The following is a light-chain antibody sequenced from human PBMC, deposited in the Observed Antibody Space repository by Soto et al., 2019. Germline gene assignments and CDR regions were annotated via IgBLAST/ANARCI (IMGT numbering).Light chain of an antibody. CDR3: QVWDSSSHHPVV. J-gene: IGLJ2*01. Sequence: SYELTQPPSASVAPGKTARITCGGNNIGSKSVHWYQQKPGQAPVLVIYYDSDRPSGIPERFSGSNSGNTATLTISRVEAGDEADYYCQVWDSSSHHPVVFGGGTKLTVL. CDR1: NIGSKS. V-gene: IGLV3-21*04. CDR2: YDS.